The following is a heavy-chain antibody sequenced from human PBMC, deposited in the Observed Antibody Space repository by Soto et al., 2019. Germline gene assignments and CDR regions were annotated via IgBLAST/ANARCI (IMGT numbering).Heavy chain of an antibody. Sequence: QVQLVQSGAEVKKPGSSVKVSCKASGGTFSSYAISWVRQAPGQGLEWMGGIIPIFGTANYAQKFQGRVTITADKATSTADMELSSLRSEDTAVYYCARMRGWTSVLGMDVWGQGTTVTVSS. CDR1: GGTFSSYA. CDR2: IIPIFGTA. D-gene: IGHD3-22*01. J-gene: IGHJ6*02. V-gene: IGHV1-69*06. CDR3: ARMRGWTSVLGMDV.